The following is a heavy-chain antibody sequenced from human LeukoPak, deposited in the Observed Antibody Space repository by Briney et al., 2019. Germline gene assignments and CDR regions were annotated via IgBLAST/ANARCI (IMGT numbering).Heavy chain of an antibody. D-gene: IGHD3-10*01. CDR3: AKFPYYYGSGSYYDY. V-gene: IGHV3-23*01. Sequence: GGSLRLSCAASGFTFSTYAMSWVRQAPGKGLEWVSGISGSGSSTYYADSVKGRFTISRDNSKNTLYLQMNSLRAEDTAVYYCAKFPYYYGSGSYYDYWGQGTLVTVSS. J-gene: IGHJ4*02. CDR1: GFTFSTYA. CDR2: ISGSGSST.